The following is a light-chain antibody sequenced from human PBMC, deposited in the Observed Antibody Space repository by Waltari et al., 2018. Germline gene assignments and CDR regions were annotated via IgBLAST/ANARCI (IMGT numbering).Light chain of an antibody. J-gene: IGLJ2*01. Sequence: SYVLTQPPSVSVAPGQTARINCGGNKIGSKRVHWYQQKPGQAPVLVLYDDSDRPSGIPERFSGSNSGNTATLTISRVAAGDEADYYCHVWDSNSDHVVFGGGTKLTVL. CDR2: DDS. CDR1: KIGSKR. CDR3: HVWDSNSDHVV. V-gene: IGLV3-21*02.